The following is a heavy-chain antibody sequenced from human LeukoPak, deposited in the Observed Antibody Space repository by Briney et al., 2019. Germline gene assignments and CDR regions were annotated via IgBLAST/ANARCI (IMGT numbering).Heavy chain of an antibody. D-gene: IGHD5-24*01. Sequence: GGSLRLSCAAFGFTFSSYSMSWVRQAPGKGLEWVSSISSTSCYIYYADSVKGRITISRDNAKNSLYLQMNSLRAEDTAMYYCARDFRTQLDGYSPPYHFDYWGQGVLVTVSS. CDR3: ARDFRTQLDGYSPPYHFDY. V-gene: IGHV3-21*01. CDR1: GFTFSSYS. CDR2: ISSTSCYI. J-gene: IGHJ4*02.